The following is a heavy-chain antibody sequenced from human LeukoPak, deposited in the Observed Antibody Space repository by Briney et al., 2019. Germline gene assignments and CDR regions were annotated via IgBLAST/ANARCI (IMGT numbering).Heavy chain of an antibody. Sequence: GASVKVSCKASGYTFTSYAMHWVRQAPGQRLEWVGWINAGNGNTKYSQKFQGRVTITRDTSASTAYMELSSLRSEDTAVYYCASSRREVAASFDYWGQGTLVTVSS. J-gene: IGHJ4*02. CDR3: ASSRREVAASFDY. CDR2: INAGNGNT. D-gene: IGHD2-15*01. CDR1: GYTFTSYA. V-gene: IGHV1-3*01.